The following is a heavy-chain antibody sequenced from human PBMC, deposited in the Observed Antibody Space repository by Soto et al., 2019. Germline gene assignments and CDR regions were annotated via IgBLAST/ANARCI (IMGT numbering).Heavy chain of an antibody. V-gene: IGHV3-13*01. Sequence: PGGSLRLSCAASGFTFSSYDIHWVRQATGKGLEWVSAIGTAGDTYYPGSVKGRFTISRENAKNSLYLQMNSLRAGNTAVYYCTRGGSSWYGYYYGIDVWGQGTTVTVSS. J-gene: IGHJ6*02. D-gene: IGHD6-13*01. CDR1: GFTFSSYD. CDR2: IGTAGDT. CDR3: TRGGSSWYGYYYGIDV.